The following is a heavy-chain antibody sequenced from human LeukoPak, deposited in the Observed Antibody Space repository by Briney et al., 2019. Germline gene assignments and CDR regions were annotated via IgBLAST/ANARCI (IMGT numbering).Heavy chain of an antibody. D-gene: IGHD6-13*01. CDR1: GFTFSSYS. Sequence: GGSLRLSCAASGFTFSSYSMNWVRQAPGKGLEWVSSISSSTNYIYYADSVKGRFTISRDNAKNSLYLQMDSLRAEDTAVYYCARDGYSTSWLAFDIWGRGTMVTVSS. V-gene: IGHV3-21*01. CDR3: ARDGYSTSWLAFDI. CDR2: ISSSTNYI. J-gene: IGHJ3*02.